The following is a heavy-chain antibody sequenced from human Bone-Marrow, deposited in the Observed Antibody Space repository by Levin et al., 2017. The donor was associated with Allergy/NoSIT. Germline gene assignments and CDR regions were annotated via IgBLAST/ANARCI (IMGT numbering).Heavy chain of an antibody. D-gene: IGHD3-9*01. CDR3: AKGGDPILPGYMDY. J-gene: IGHJ4*02. CDR1: GFLFSKYG. Sequence: LSLTCAASGFLFSKYGMHWVRQAPGKGLEWVAVIWSDGTNKYYADSVKGRFTVSRDNSNSRVDLQMNNLRVEDTAVYYCAKGGDPILPGYMDYWGQGTLVTVSS. CDR2: IWSDGTNK. V-gene: IGHV3-33*06.